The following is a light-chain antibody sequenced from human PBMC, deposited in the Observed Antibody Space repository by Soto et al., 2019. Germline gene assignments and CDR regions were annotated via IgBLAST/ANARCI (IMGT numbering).Light chain of an antibody. J-gene: IGLJ2*01. CDR2: EVS. Sequence: QSVLTQPPSASGSPGQSVTISCTGTSSDVGGSNFVSWYQQHPGKAPKLMIYEVSKRPSGVPDRFSGSKSGNTASLTVSGLQAEDEADYYCSSYAGSNNFGVFGGGTKLTVL. CDR1: SSDVGGSNF. CDR3: SSYAGSNNFGV. V-gene: IGLV2-8*01.